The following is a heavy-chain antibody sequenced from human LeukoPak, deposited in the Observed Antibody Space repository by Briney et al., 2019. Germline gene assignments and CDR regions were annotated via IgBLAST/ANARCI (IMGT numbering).Heavy chain of an antibody. CDR2: IDSDGIST. D-gene: IGHD3-22*01. V-gene: IGHV3-74*01. CDR1: GFTFSRYW. Sequence: GGSLRLSCAASGFTFSRYWMHWVRQAPGKGLVWVSRIDSDGISTSYADSVKGRLTISRDNSKNTLYLQMNSLRAEDTAVYYCATDYDSSGYYSAVWGQGTLVTVSS. CDR3: ATDYDSSGYYSAV. J-gene: IGHJ4*02.